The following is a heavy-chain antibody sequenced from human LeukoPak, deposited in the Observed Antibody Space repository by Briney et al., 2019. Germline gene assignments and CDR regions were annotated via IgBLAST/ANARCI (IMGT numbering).Heavy chain of an antibody. CDR3: ARQNYDSSTYSLPDYYLDV. CDR1: GGSISSYD. D-gene: IGHD3-22*01. Sequence: PSETLSLTCTVSGGSISSYDWSWIRQPAGKGLEWIGHIYTSGSPNYNPSLKSRVTMSVDTSKNQFSLKLSSVTAADTAVYYCARQNYDSSTYSLPDYYLDVWGKGTTVTISS. CDR2: IYTSGSP. V-gene: IGHV4-4*07. J-gene: IGHJ6*03.